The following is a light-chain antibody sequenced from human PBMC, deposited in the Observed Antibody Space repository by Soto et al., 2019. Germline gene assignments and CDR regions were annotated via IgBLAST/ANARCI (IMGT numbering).Light chain of an antibody. CDR2: EVS. V-gene: IGLV2-14*01. CDR3: SSYTSSSTQV. CDR1: SSDVGGYKY. Sequence: QSALTQPASVSGSPGQSITISCTGTSSDVGGYKYVSWYQQHPGKAPKLMIYEVSNRPSGLSNRFSGSKSGNTASLTISGLQAEDEADYYCSSYTSSSTQVFGGGTKLTVL. J-gene: IGLJ3*02.